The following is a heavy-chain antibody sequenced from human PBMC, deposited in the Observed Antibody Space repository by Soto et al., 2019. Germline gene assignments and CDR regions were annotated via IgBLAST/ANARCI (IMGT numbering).Heavy chain of an antibody. Sequence: EVQLVESGGGLIQPGGSLRLSCAASGFTVSSNYMSWVRQAPGKGLEWVSVIYSGGSTYYADSVKGRFTISRDNSKNTLYLQMNSLRAEDTAVYYCARNDYYDSSGYYRNYYYYGMDVWGQGTTVTVSS. J-gene: IGHJ6*02. V-gene: IGHV3-53*01. CDR2: IYSGGST. CDR1: GFTVSSNY. D-gene: IGHD3-22*01. CDR3: ARNDYYDSSGYYRNYYYYGMDV.